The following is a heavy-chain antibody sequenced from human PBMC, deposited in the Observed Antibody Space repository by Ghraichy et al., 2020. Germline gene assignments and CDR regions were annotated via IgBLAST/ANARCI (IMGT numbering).Heavy chain of an antibody. Sequence: GGSLRLSCAASGFTFSSYAMSWVRQAPGKGLEWVSAISGSGGSTYYADSVKGRFTISRDNSKNTLYLQMNSLRAEDTAVYYCAKDQDNSGWYWNWFDPWGQGTLVTVSS. D-gene: IGHD6-19*01. V-gene: IGHV3-23*01. J-gene: IGHJ5*02. CDR1: GFTFSSYA. CDR2: ISGSGGST. CDR3: AKDQDNSGWYWNWFDP.